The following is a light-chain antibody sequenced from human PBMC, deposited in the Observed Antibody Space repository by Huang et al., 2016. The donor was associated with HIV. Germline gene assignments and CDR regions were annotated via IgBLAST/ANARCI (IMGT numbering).Light chain of an antibody. CDR2: RAA. CDR3: QERIHWPRLT. Sequence: EIVLTQSPATLSLSPGERATLSCRASQNVTDSLAWFRQKPGQAPSRLISRAANRATGTPARFSGSGSGTDFTLSISSLEPEEFAIYYCQERIHWPRLTFGGGTKVEIK. J-gene: IGKJ4*01. CDR1: QNVTDS. V-gene: IGKV3-11*01.